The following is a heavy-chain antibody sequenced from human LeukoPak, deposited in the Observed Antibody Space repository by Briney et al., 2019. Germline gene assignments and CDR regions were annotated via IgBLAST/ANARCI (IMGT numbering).Heavy chain of an antibody. V-gene: IGHV4-4*07. D-gene: IGHD2-21*02. CDR1: RGSINSYY. CDR2: IYSSGST. Sequence: SETLSLTCTVSRGSINSYYWSWIRQPAGKGLEWIGRIYSSGSTNYNPSLKSRVTMSVDTSMNQFSLKLSSVTAADTAVYYCARDKEYCGGDCSYWYFDLWGRGTAVTVSS. CDR3: ARDKEYCGGDCSYWYFDL. J-gene: IGHJ2*01.